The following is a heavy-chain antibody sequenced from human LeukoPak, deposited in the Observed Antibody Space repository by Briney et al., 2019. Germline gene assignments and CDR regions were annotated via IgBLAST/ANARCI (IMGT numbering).Heavy chain of an antibody. J-gene: IGHJ3*02. CDR2: ISGSGGST. D-gene: IGHD3-22*01. CDR3: ASSAQSDYYDSPRAFHI. Sequence: GGSLRLSCAASGFTFSSYAMSWVRQGPGKGLEWVSIISGSGGSTHHADSVKGRFSISRDNSKNTLYLQMNSLRGEDTAVYYCASSAQSDYYDSPRAFHIWGQGTLATISS. CDR1: GFTFSSYA. V-gene: IGHV3-23*01.